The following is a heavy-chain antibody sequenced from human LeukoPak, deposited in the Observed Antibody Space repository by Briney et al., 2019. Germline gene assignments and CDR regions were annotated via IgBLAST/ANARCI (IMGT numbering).Heavy chain of an antibody. CDR1: GYSFTTYW. D-gene: IGHD5/OR15-5a*01. CDR3: ARRGVSTGLFDY. J-gene: IGHJ4*02. V-gene: IGHV5-51*01. CDR2: IYPGDSDT. Sequence: GESLKISCKGCGYSFTTYWIGWVRQMPGKGLEWMGTIYPGDSDTRYSPSFQGRVTISADKSISTAYLQWSSLKASDTAIYYCARRGVSTGLFDYWGQGALVAVSS.